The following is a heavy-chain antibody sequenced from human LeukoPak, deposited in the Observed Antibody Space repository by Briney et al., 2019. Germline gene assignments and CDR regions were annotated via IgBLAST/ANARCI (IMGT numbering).Heavy chain of an antibody. CDR3: ARQWLVNG. Sequence: TGGSLRLSCAASGFTFSNYAMNWVRQAPGKGLEWVSSISESGGTTDYADSVKGRFTISRDNFKNMLYLQMNSLRAEDSAVYYCARQWLVNGWGQGTLATVSS. J-gene: IGHJ4*02. CDR1: GFTFSNYA. V-gene: IGHV3-23*01. D-gene: IGHD6-19*01. CDR2: ISESGGTT.